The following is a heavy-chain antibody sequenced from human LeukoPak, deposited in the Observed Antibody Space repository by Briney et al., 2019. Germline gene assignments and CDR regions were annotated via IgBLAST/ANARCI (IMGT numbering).Heavy chain of an antibody. CDR2: FDPEDGET. CDR1: GYTLTELS. J-gene: IGHJ5*02. V-gene: IGHV1-24*01. Sequence: ASVKVSCKVSGYTLTELSMHWVRQAPGKGLEWMGGFDPEDGETIYAQKFQGRVTMTEDTTTDTAYMELSSLRSEDTAVYYCATDPYYDSSGYYFRFDPWGQGTLVTVSS. D-gene: IGHD3-22*01. CDR3: ATDPYYDSSGYYFRFDP.